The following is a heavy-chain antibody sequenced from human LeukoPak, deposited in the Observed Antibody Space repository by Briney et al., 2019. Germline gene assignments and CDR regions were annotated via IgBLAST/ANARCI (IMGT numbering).Heavy chain of an antibody. V-gene: IGHV4-30-2*01. CDR1: GGSISSGGYS. D-gene: IGHD3-22*01. CDR2: IYHSWNT. Sequence: SQTLSLTCTVSGGSISSGGYSWSWIRQPPGKDLEWIGYIYHSWNTYYNPSLKSRVTISVDRSKNQFSLKLTSVTAADTAVYYCARGGDSSGFYYYFDYWGQGTLVTVSS. CDR3: ARGGDSSGFYYYFDY. J-gene: IGHJ4*02.